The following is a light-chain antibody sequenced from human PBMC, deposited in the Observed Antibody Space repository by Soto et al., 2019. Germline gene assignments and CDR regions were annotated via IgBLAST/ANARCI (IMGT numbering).Light chain of an antibody. V-gene: IGKV3-20*01. CDR2: GAS. Sequence: EIVLTQSPGTLSLFPGERATFSCRASQSVNSTYLAWYQQKPGQAPRLLIYGASSRANGIPDRFSGSGSVTDFTLTISRLEPDDSAMYYCEQYGSSPRTFSQGTKVEI. J-gene: IGKJ1*01. CDR3: EQYGSSPRT. CDR1: QSVNSTY.